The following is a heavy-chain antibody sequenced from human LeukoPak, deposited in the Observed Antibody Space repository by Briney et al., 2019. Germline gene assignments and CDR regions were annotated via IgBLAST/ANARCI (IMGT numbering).Heavy chain of an antibody. Sequence: GGSLRLSCAASGFTFSSYGMHWVRQAPGKGLEWVAVIWYDGSNKYYADSVKGRFTISRDNSKNTLYLQMNSLRAEDTAVYYCARDPIQGRYYYYGMDVWGQGTTVTVSS. CDR3: ARDPIQGRYYYYGMDV. V-gene: IGHV3-33*01. CDR2: IWYDGSNK. CDR1: GFTFSSYG. J-gene: IGHJ6*02.